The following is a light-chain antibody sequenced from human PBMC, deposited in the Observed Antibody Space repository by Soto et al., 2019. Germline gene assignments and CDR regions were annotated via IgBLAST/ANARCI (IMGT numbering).Light chain of an antibody. CDR2: DAS. CDR3: QQRYSWPPMYT. Sequence: VLTQSPATLSLSPGERATLSCRASQSVTNSLVWYQQRPGQAPRLLIYDASKRATGIPARFSGSGSGTDFTLTISSLEPEDFALYYCQQRYSWPPMYTFGQGTKLEI. V-gene: IGKV3-11*01. J-gene: IGKJ2*01. CDR1: QSVTNS.